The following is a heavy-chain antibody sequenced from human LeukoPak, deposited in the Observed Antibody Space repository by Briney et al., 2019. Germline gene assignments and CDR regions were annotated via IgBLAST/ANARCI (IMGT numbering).Heavy chain of an antibody. CDR1: GFIFSNYE. J-gene: IGHJ4*02. D-gene: IGHD3-10*01. CDR3: ARIYGSGNYWDY. CDR2: ISSSDSTI. Sequence: PGGSLRLSCAASGFIFSNYEMNWVRQAPGKGLEWGSYISSSDSTIYYADSVRGRFTISRDNARNSLYLQMNSLRAEATAVYYCARIYGSGNYWDYWGQGTLVTVSS. V-gene: IGHV3-48*03.